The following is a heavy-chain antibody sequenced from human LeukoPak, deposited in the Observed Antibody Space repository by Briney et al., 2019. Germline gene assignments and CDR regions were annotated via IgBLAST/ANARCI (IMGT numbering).Heavy chain of an antibody. D-gene: IGHD1-26*01. Sequence: SETLSLTCTVSGGSISSYYWSWIRQPPGKGLEWIGYIYYTGNTNYNPSLESRVTISVDTSKNQFSLNLSSVTAADTAIYYCARLGGATSPFGYWGQGTLVTVSS. V-gene: IGHV4-59*08. CDR1: GGSISSYY. CDR2: IYYTGNT. J-gene: IGHJ4*02. CDR3: ARLGGATSPFGY.